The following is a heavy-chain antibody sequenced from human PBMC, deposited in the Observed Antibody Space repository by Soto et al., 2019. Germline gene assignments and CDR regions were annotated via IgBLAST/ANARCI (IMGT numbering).Heavy chain of an antibody. V-gene: IGHV4-4*02. CDR2: IYHSGST. CDR1: GGSISSSNW. CDR3: ARGLSIFGAVEATLNSFDP. J-gene: IGHJ5*02. Sequence: GTLSLTCAVSGGSISSSNWWSWVRQPPGKGLEWIGEIYHSGSTNYNPSLKSRVTISVDKSKNQFSLKLSSVTAADTAVYYCARGLSIFGAVEATLNSFDPWGQATLVTVSS. D-gene: IGHD3-3*01.